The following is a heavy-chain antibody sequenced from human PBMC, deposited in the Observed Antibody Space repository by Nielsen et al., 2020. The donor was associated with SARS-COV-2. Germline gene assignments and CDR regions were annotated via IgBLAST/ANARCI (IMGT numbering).Heavy chain of an antibody. J-gene: IGHJ4*02. CDR3: ARHGWGYYFDY. CDR2: IDPSDSYT. V-gene: IGHV5-10-1*01. CDR1: GYSFTSYW. D-gene: IGHD3-10*01. Sequence: GESLKISCKGSGYSFTSYWISWVRQMPGKGLEWMGRIDPSDSYTNYSPSLQGHVTISADKSISTAYLQWSRLKASDTAMYYCARHGWGYYFDYWGQGTLVTVSS.